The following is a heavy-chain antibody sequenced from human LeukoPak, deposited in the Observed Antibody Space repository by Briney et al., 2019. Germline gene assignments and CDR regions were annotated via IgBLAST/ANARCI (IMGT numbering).Heavy chain of an antibody. CDR3: AREWYYDILTGYYPSMD. CDR2: IDYSGST. V-gene: IGHV4-39*07. J-gene: IGHJ4*02. CDR1: GGSISSSSYY. Sequence: SETLSLTCTVSGGSISSSSYYWGWLRQTPGKGLEWIGSIDYSGSTYYNPSLKSRVTISVDTSKNQFSLKLSSVTAADTAVYYCAREWYYDILTGYYPSMDWGQGTLVTVSS. D-gene: IGHD3-9*01.